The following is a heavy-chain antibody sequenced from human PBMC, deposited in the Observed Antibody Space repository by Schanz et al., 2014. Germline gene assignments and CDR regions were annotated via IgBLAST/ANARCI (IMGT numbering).Heavy chain of an antibody. J-gene: IGHJ4*02. CDR3: AKSKSQLPLFDY. CDR2: IVPIAGIT. CDR1: GGTFSSDT. V-gene: IGHV1-69*02. Sequence: QVHLVQSGAEVKKPGSSVKVSCKASGGTFSSDTFSWVRQAPGQGLEWMGRIVPIAGITNYAQRFQGRVTITADKSSDTAYMELSSLRSEDTAVYYCAKSKSQLPLFDYWGQGTLVAVSS. D-gene: IGHD2-21*01.